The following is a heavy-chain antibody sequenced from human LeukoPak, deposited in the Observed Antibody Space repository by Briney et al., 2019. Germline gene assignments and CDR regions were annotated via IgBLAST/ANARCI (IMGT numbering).Heavy chain of an antibody. CDR1: GFTFSSYA. Sequence: GGSLRLSCAASGFTFSSYAMSWVRQAPGKGLEWVSAISGSGGSTYYADSVKGRFTISRDNSKNTLYLQTNSLRAEDTAVYYCAEVIVGATSWFDPWGQGTLVTVSS. D-gene: IGHD1-26*01. CDR3: AEVIVGATSWFDP. CDR2: ISGSGGST. V-gene: IGHV3-23*01. J-gene: IGHJ5*02.